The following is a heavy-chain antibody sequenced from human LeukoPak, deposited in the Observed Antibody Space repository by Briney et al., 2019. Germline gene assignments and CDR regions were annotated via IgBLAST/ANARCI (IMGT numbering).Heavy chain of an antibody. CDR1: GGSFSVYY. D-gene: IGHD3-22*01. J-gene: IGHJ4*02. V-gene: IGHV4-34*01. CDR2: IDHSGST. Sequence: SETLSLTCAVYGGSFSVYYWSWIRQSPGKGLEWMGEIDHSGSTNYNPSLKSRVTISVDTSKKQFSLKLSSVTAADTAVYYCARAANPPLYYYDSSGYYYFDYWGRGTLVTVSS. CDR3: ARAANPPLYYYDSSGYYYFDY.